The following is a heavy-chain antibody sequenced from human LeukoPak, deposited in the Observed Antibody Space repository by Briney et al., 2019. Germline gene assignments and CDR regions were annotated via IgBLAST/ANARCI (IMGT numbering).Heavy chain of an antibody. CDR3: ARCSGGSCYANYFDY. J-gene: IGHJ4*02. D-gene: IGHD2-15*01. CDR2: ISSSSSYI. CDR1: GFTFSSYS. V-gene: IGHV3-21*01. Sequence: GGSLRLSCAASGFTFSSYSMNWVRQAPGKGLEWVSSISSSSSYIYYADSVKGRFTISRDNAKNSLYLQMNSLRAEGTAVYYCARCSGGSCYANYFDYWGQGTLVTVSS.